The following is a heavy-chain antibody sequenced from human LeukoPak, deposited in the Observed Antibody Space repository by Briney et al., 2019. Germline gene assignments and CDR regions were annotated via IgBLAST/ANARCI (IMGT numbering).Heavy chain of an antibody. J-gene: IGHJ4*02. CDR2: VKTDGSET. Sequence: GGSLRLSCAASGFYFRDHWMDWVRQAPGKGLEWVGHVKTDGSETYYLDSLEGRISISRDNTNNALYLQMNSLRVEDTAIYYCVKNDGWFHLAQWGQGTLVTVSS. D-gene: IGHD6-19*01. CDR1: GFYFRDHW. V-gene: IGHV3-7*03. CDR3: VKNDGWFHLAQ.